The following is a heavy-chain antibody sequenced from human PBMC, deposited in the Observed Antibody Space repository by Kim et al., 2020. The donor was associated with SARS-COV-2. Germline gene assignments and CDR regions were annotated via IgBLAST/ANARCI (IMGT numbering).Heavy chain of an antibody. D-gene: IGHD2-2*01. CDR2: IYYSGST. CDR1: GGSISSGGYY. V-gene: IGHV4-31*03. Sequence: SETLSLTCTVSGGSISSGGYYWSWIRQHPGKGLEWIGYIYYSGSTYYNPSLKSRVTISVDTSKNQFSLKLSSVTAADTAVYYCARLGVVPAAMGLYYYYGMDVWGQGTTVTVSS. J-gene: IGHJ6*02. CDR3: ARLGVVPAAMGLYYYYGMDV.